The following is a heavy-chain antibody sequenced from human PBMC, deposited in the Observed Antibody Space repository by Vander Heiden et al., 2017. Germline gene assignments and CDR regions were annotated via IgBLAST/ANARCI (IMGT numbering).Heavy chain of an antibody. J-gene: IGHJ4*02. Sequence: QVQLVESGGGVVKPGRSLRLSCAASGFTFSSYGMHWVSKAPGKGLEWLAVISDDGSNKYYADSVKGRFTISRDNSKNTLYLQMNSLRAEDTAVYYCAKVNLYYDSSGYYFDYWGQGTLVTVSS. CDR2: ISDDGSNK. CDR3: AKVNLYYDSSGYYFDY. CDR1: GFTFSSYG. D-gene: IGHD3-22*01. V-gene: IGHV3-30*18.